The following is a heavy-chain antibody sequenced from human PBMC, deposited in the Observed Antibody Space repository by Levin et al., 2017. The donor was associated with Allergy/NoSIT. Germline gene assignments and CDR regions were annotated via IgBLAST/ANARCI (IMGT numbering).Heavy chain of an antibody. CDR3: RAGGDNPRRSFDY. Sequence: LSLTCAASGFTFSRYWMSWVRQAPGKGLEWVANIKQDGGEEYYVDSVKGRFTISRDNAKNSLYLQMNSLRAEDTAVYYCRAGGDNPRRSFDYWGQGTLVTVSS. V-gene: IGHV3-7*01. CDR2: IKQDGGEE. J-gene: IGHJ4*02. D-gene: IGHD4-17*01. CDR1: GFTFSRYW.